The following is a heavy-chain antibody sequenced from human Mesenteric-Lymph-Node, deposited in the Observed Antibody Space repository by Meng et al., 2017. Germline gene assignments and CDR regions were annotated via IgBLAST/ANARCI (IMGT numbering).Heavy chain of an antibody. Sequence: GGSLRLSCAASGFTFSSYGMHWVRQAPGKGLEWVSGINWNSDSIAYADSVKGRFTISRDNAKNSLYLQMNSLRAEDTAFYYCAKDTKPRRGIAVAGTQGSAYWGQGTLVTVSS. CDR2: INWNSDSI. J-gene: IGHJ4*02. CDR1: GFTFSSYG. D-gene: IGHD6-19*01. CDR3: AKDTKPRRGIAVAGTQGSAY. V-gene: IGHV3-9*01.